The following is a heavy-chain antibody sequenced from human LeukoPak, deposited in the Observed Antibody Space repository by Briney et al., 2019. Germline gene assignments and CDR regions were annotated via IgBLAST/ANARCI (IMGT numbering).Heavy chain of an antibody. CDR1: GYTFASYG. CDR3: ARDGWSLGP. CDR2: ISVYSGNT. V-gene: IGHV1-18*01. Sequence: ASVKVSCKASGYTFASYGVSWVRQAPGQGPEWMAWISVYSGNTKYAQKFQDRVTLTADTSTSTVYMELRSLRSDDTAVHYCARDGWSLGPWGQGTLVTVSS. J-gene: IGHJ5*02. D-gene: IGHD2-8*01.